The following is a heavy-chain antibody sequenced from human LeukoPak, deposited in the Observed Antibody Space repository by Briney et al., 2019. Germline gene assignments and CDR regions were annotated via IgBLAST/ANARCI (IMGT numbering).Heavy chain of an antibody. Sequence: ASVKVSCRASGYTFTSYDINWVRQATGQGLEWMGWMNPNSGNTGYAQKFQGRVTMTRNTSISTAYMELSSLRSEDTAMYYCARGDKPNYYDFWSGYPSYYYYYMDVWGKGTTVTVSS. D-gene: IGHD3-3*01. V-gene: IGHV1-8*01. CDR2: MNPNSGNT. J-gene: IGHJ6*03. CDR3: ARGDKPNYYDFWSGYPSYYYYYMDV. CDR1: GYTFTSYD.